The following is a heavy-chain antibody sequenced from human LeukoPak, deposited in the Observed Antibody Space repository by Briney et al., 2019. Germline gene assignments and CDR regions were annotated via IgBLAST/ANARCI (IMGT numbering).Heavy chain of an antibody. J-gene: IGHJ4*02. CDR2: ISTSTSYI. Sequence: PGGSLRLSCAASGFTFSSYEFNWVRQAPGKGLEWISYISTSTSYIYYADSVKGRFTISKDNAQNSLYLQMNSLRADDTAVYYCARGELPGQQWALAFWGQGTLVTVSS. CDR1: GFTFSSYE. D-gene: IGHD1-26*01. CDR3: ARGELPGQQWALAF. V-gene: IGHV3-48*03.